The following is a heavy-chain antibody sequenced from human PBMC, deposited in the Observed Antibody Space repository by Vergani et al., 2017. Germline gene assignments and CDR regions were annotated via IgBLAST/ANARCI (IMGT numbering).Heavy chain of an antibody. J-gene: IGHJ6*03. CDR3: AREGGLMYSSSFLYYMDV. CDR2: ISSSSSYI. V-gene: IGHV3-21*01. Sequence: EVQLVESGGGLVKPGGSLRLSCAASGFTFSSYSMNWVRQAPGKGLEWVSSISSSSSYIYYADSVKGRFTISRDNVKNSLYLQMNSLRAEDTAVYYCAREGGLMYSSSFLYYMDVWDKGTTVTVSS. D-gene: IGHD6-6*01. CDR1: GFTFSSYS.